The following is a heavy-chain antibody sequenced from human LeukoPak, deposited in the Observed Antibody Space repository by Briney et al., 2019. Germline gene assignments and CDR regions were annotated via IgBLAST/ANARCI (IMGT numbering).Heavy chain of an antibody. CDR3: ARATGWGILTGYYRTFDY. CDR2: IHYSGSA. Sequence: SETLSLTCAVYGGSFSGYYWTWIRQPPGKGLEWIGEIHYSGSATYNPSLKSRVTISVDTSKNQFSLKMNSVTAADTAVYYCARATGWGILTGYYRTFDYWGQGTLVTVSS. D-gene: IGHD3-9*01. CDR1: GGSFSGYY. J-gene: IGHJ4*02. V-gene: IGHV4-34*01.